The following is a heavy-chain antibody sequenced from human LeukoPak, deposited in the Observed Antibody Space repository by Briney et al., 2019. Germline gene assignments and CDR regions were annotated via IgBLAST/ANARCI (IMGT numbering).Heavy chain of an antibody. CDR1: GGCFSGYY. CDR3: ARTAAAPDY. Sequence: SESLSLTCDVYGGCFSGYYWSCIRQPPGKGLEWIGEINHSGSTNYNPSLKSRVTISVDTSKNQFSLKLSSVTAADTAVYYCARTAAAPDYWGQGTLVTVSS. V-gene: IGHV4-34*01. CDR2: INHSGST. J-gene: IGHJ4*02. D-gene: IGHD6-13*01.